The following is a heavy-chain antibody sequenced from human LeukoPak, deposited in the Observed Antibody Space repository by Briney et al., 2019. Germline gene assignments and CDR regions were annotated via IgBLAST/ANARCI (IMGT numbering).Heavy chain of an antibody. CDR3: AREGWIQLWGSGVSVAFDI. J-gene: IGHJ3*02. CDR1: GFTFSDYY. CDR2: ISSSGSTI. V-gene: IGHV3-11*01. D-gene: IGHD5-18*01. Sequence: PGGSLRLSCAASGFTFSDYYMSWIRQAPGKGLEWVSYISSSGSTIYYADSVKGRFTISRDNAKNSLYLQKNSLRAEDTAVYYCAREGWIQLWGSGVSVAFDIWGQGTMVTVSS.